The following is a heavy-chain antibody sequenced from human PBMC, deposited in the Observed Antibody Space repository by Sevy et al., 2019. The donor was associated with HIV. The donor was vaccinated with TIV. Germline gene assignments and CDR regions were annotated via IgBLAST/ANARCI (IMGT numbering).Heavy chain of an antibody. J-gene: IGHJ4*02. CDR2: ISGDSRRL. CDR3: TKERSSGWPFDY. Sequence: GGSLRLSCAASGFSFNIYAMSWVRQAPGKGLEWVSGISGDSRRLHYADSVKGRFTISRDNSKNTLYLQMGRLRSEDTAVYYCTKERSSGWPFDYWGQGTLVTVSS. V-gene: IGHV3-23*01. D-gene: IGHD6-19*01. CDR1: GFSFNIYA.